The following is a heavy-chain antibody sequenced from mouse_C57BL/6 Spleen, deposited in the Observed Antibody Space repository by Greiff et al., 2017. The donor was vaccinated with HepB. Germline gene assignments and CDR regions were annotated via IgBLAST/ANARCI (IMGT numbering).Heavy chain of an antibody. Sequence: QVHVKQSGAELVKPGASVKMSCKASGYTFTTYPLEWMKQNHGKSLEWIGNFHPYNDDTKYNEKFKGKATLTVEKSSSTVYLELSRLTSDDSAVYYCARGELRRGGPMDYWGQGTSVTVSS. CDR3: ARGELRRGGPMDY. J-gene: IGHJ4*01. D-gene: IGHD2-12*01. CDR1: GYTFTTYP. V-gene: IGHV1-47*01. CDR2: FHPYNDDT.